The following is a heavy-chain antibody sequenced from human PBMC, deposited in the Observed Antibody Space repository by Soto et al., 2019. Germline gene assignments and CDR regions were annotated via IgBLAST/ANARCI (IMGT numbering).Heavy chain of an antibody. D-gene: IGHD3-22*01. CDR2: ISSDGNNK. CDR3: ARDPSAAVVVITVGAFDI. Sequence: HVQLVESGGGVVQPGRSLRLSCAASGFTFSSSAMHWVRQAPGKGLEWVAVISSDGNNKYYADSVKGRFTISRDNSKNTLYLHMNSLRAEDTAVYYCARDPSAAVVVITVGAFDIWGQGTMVTVSS. V-gene: IGHV3-30-3*01. CDR1: GFTFSSSA. J-gene: IGHJ3*02.